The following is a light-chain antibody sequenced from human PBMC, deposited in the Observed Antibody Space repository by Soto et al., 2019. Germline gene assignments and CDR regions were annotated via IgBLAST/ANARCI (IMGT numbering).Light chain of an antibody. CDR2: RNN. Sequence: QSVLTQPPSASGTPGQRVTISCSGSSSNIESNFVYWYQQFPGTAPRLLIYRNNQRPSGVPDRFSGSKSGTSASLAISALRSEDEADYFCTVWDYRLRGRLFGGGTKVTVL. CDR1: SSNIESNF. V-gene: IGLV1-47*01. J-gene: IGLJ2*01. CDR3: TVWDYRLRGRL.